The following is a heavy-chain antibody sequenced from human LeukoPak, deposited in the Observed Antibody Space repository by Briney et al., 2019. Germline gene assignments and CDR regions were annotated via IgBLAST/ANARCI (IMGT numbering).Heavy chain of an antibody. CDR2: IYDSGST. Sequence: SETLSLTCTVSGGSISIYYWSWIRQPPGKGLEWIGYIYDSGSTNYNPSLKSRVTISVDTSKNQFSLKLSSVTAAGTAVYYCARDSRRDGYNLDYWGRGTLVTVSS. J-gene: IGHJ4*02. CDR3: ARDSRRDGYNLDY. CDR1: GGSISIYY. D-gene: IGHD5-24*01. V-gene: IGHV4-59*01.